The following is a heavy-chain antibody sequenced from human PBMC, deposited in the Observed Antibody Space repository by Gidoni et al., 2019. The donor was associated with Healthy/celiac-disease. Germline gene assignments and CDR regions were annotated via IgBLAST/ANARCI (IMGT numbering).Heavy chain of an antibody. CDR3: ARDPLAARLPNFDY. J-gene: IGHJ4*02. Sequence: VQLVQSGAEVKKPGASVKVSCKDSGYTFTGSYMHWVRQATGPGREWMGRINPNSGGTNYAQKFQGRVTMTRDTSISTAYMELSRLRSDDTAVYYCARDPLAARLPNFDYWGQGTLVTVSS. CDR2: INPNSGGT. CDR1: GYTFTGSY. V-gene: IGHV1-2*06. D-gene: IGHD6-6*01.